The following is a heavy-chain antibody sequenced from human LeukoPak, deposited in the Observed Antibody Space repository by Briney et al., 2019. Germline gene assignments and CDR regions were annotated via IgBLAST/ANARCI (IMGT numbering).Heavy chain of an antibody. V-gene: IGHV3-23*01. CDR1: GFDFSSHG. Sequence: GGSLRLPCAASGFDFSSHGMNWVRQAPGKGLEWVSTINFNGGRTYYADSVKGRFSVSRDNSKNTLYLQMNSLRVGDTAVYYCAKGGRGSWAGNTGDWGQGTLVSVSS. CDR2: INFNGGRT. D-gene: IGHD3-10*01. J-gene: IGHJ4*02. CDR3: AKGGRGSWAGNTGD.